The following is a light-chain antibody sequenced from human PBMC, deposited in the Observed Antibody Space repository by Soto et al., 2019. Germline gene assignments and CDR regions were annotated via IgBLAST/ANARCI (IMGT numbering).Light chain of an antibody. Sequence: QSVLTQSSSASASLGSSVKLTCTLSSGHSSNIIAWHQQQPGKAPRYLMKLEGSGSYNEGSGVPDRFSGSSSGADRYLTISTLHFEDEADYYCETWDSNTRVFGGGTKLTVL. CDR1: SGHSSNI. CDR2: LEGSGSY. J-gene: IGLJ3*02. V-gene: IGLV4-60*02. CDR3: ETWDSNTRV.